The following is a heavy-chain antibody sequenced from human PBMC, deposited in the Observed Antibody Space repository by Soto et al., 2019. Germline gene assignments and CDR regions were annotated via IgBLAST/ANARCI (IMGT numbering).Heavy chain of an antibody. J-gene: IGHJ4*02. CDR2: INHSGSP. CDR1: GGSFSGYY. V-gene: IGHV4-34*01. Sequence: PSETLSLTCAVYGGSFSGYYWSWLRQPPRKGLEWIGEINHSGSPNYNPSLKSRVTISVDTSKNQFSLKMTSVTAADTAVYYCATANWSHHYFDHWGQGTLVTVSS. D-gene: IGHD1-1*01. CDR3: ATANWSHHYFDH.